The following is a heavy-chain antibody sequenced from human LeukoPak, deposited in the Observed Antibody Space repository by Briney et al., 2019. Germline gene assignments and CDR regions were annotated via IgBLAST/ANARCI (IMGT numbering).Heavy chain of an antibody. CDR3: AHRLYYCSGRTCYSYFDY. D-gene: IGHD2-15*01. V-gene: IGHV2-5*02. Sequence: SGPTLVNPTQTLTLTCTFSGFSLSTSGVGVGWIRQPPGKALEWLALIYWDDDKRYSPSLKNRLTITKDTSKNQVVLTMTNMDPVDTATYYCAHRLYYCSGRTCYSYFDYWGQGTLVTVSS. CDR1: GFSLSTSGVG. J-gene: IGHJ4*02. CDR2: IYWDDDK.